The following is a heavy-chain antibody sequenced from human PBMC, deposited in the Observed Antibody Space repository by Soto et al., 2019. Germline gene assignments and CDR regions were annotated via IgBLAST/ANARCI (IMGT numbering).Heavy chain of an antibody. J-gene: IGHJ4*01. CDR2: ISNDGVNE. CDR3: GGALHGQYHSFHS. Sequence: QVQLVESGGGVVQPGRSLRLSCAASGFTFSRFAMHWVRQAPGKGLEWVAFISNDGVNEYYADSVKGRFTISRDNAKNIFFVQMNSLRAEDTAVYYCGGALHGQYHSFHSWGHGTLVTVSS. D-gene: IGHD2-15*01. CDR1: GFTFSRFA. V-gene: IGHV3-30-3*01.